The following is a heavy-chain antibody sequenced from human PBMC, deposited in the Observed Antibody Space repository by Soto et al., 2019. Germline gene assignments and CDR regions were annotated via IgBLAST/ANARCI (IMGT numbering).Heavy chain of an antibody. Sequence: SNAWMNWVRQAPGKGLEWVGRIKSKYDGGTTDYAEPVKGRFTISREDSKSTVYLQMNSVEIEDTAVYYCSTGGYYFDYGGQGTVVTVSS. CDR2: IKSKYDGGTT. V-gene: IGHV3-15*07. CDR3: STGGYYFDY. CDR1: SNAW. D-gene: IGHD2-15*01. J-gene: IGHJ4*02.